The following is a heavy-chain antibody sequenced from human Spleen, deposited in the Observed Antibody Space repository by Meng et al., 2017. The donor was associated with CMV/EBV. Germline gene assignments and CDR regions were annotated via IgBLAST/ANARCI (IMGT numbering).Heavy chain of an antibody. CDR2: IIPIFDTT. CDR3: ASSCGGDCYSSDYFDY. CDR1: GYTFTSYG. J-gene: IGHJ4*02. Sequence: QVQLGQSGAEVKKPGGSVKGSCKASGYTFTSYGISWVRQAPGQGLEWMGGIIPIFDTTNYAQRFQDRVTISADDSTSTAYMELSSLRSEDTAVYYCASSCGGDCYSSDYFDYWGQGTLVTVSS. D-gene: IGHD2-21*02. V-gene: IGHV1-69*13.